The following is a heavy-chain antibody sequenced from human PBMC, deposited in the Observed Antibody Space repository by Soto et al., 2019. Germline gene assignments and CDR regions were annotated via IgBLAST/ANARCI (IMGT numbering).Heavy chain of an antibody. J-gene: IGHJ6*02. Sequence: EVQLLESEGGLVQPGKSLRLSCAASGFTFTNYAMSWVRQAPGKGLEWVSAISGSGSSTYYADSVKGRFTISRDNLKNMVYLQRDNRRADDTAKYYCAKGGETRHYYYAMDVWGQGTTVTVSS. V-gene: IGHV3-23*01. CDR3: AKGGETRHYYYAMDV. D-gene: IGHD3-10*01. CDR1: GFTFTNYA. CDR2: ISGSGSST.